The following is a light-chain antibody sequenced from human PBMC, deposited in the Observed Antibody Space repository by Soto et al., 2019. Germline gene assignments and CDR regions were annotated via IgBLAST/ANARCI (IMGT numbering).Light chain of an antibody. CDR2: EVN. J-gene: IGLJ1*01. CDR3: SSFVGGNTYV. Sequence: QSALTQPPSASGSPGQSVTISCTGTSSDIGGYNSVSWYQQHPGKAPRLMIYEVNKRPSGVPDRFSGSKSGYTASLTVSGLQTEDEAFYYCSSFVGGNTYVFGTGTKLTVL. V-gene: IGLV2-8*01. CDR1: SSDIGGYNS.